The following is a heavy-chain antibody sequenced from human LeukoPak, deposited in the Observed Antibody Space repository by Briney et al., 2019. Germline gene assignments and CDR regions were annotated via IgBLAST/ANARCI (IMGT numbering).Heavy chain of an antibody. J-gene: IGHJ4*02. V-gene: IGHV4-39*01. CDR2: IYYSGST. CDR1: GGSISSSSYY. Sequence: NASETLSLTCTVSGGSISSSSYYWGWIRQPPGKGLEWIGSIYYSGSTYYNPSLKSRVTISVDTSKNQFSLKLSSVTAADTAVYYCARLSDGSPRGYFDYWGQGTLVTVSS. CDR3: ARLSDGSPRGYFDY. D-gene: IGHD5-24*01.